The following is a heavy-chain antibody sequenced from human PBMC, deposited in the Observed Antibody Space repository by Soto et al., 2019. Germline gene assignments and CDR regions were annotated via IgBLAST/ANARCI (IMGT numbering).Heavy chain of an antibody. J-gene: IGHJ4*02. D-gene: IGHD6-19*01. CDR3: ARIIGGWYYFDY. V-gene: IGHV4-59*01. CDR2: IYYSGST. CDR1: GGSISSYY. Sequence: PSETLSLTCTVSGGSISSYYWSWIRQPPGKGLEWIGYIYYSGSTNYNPSLKSRVTISVDTSKNQFSLKLSSVTAADTAVYYCARIIGGWYYFDYWGQGTLVTVPQ.